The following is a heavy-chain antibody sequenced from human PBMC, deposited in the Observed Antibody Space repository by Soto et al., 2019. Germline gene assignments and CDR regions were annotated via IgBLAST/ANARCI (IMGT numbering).Heavy chain of an antibody. V-gene: IGHV6-1*01. J-gene: IGHJ4*02. CDR2: TYYRSQWFN. Sequence: QTLSLTCAISGDSVSSNSAAWNWIRHSPSRGLEWLGRTYYRSQWFNDYAVSMRSRITIKADTTKNQFSLQVNSATPEDTAVYYCATWRFDHWGQGTPVTVSS. CDR3: ATWRFDH. CDR1: GDSVSSNSAA.